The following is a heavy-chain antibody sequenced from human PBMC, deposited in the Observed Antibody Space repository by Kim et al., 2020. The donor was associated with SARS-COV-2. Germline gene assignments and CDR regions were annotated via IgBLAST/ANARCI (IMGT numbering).Heavy chain of an antibody. CDR1: GFIVSDNY. Sequence: GGSLRLSCAASGFIVSDNYMSWVRQAPGKGLEWVSVLYSDVHTYYADTAGGRFTISRDNSKNTLYIQMNSLRAEDTAVYYCVRDTRYYAMDVWGQGTTVTVSS. CDR2: LYSDVHT. V-gene: IGHV3-53*01. J-gene: IGHJ6*02. CDR3: VRDTRYYAMDV.